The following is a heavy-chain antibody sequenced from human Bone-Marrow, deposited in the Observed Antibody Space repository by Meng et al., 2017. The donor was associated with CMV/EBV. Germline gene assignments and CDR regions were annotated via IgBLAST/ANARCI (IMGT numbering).Heavy chain of an antibody. CDR1: GYNFPSYG. J-gene: IGHJ4*02. CDR2: ISAYNGNT. CDR3: ARPYTIFGVVIPGVLDY. D-gene: IGHD3-3*01. Sequence: VSCKASGYNFPSYGITWIRQAPGQGLEWMASISAYNGNTNYAQKVQGRVTVTTDTSTSTAYMELRRLRSDDTAVYYCARPYTIFGVVIPGVLDYWGQGTLVTVSS. V-gene: IGHV1-18*01.